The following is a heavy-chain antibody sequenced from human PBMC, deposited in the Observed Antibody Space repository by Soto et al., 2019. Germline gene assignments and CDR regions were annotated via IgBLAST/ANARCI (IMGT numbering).Heavy chain of an antibody. J-gene: IGHJ4*02. CDR1: GFTFSSYG. D-gene: IGHD3-10*01. CDR3: AKDCTGPGSCEDYFDY. V-gene: IGHV3-30*18. CDR2: ISSVGSNV. Sequence: QVQLVESGGGVVQPGRSLRLSCAASGFTFSSYGMHWVRQAPVKGLEWVASISSVGSNVYYGDSVKGRFTISRDNSKITLYLQMNSLRAEDTAVYYCAKDCTGPGSCEDYFDYWGQGTLVTVSS.